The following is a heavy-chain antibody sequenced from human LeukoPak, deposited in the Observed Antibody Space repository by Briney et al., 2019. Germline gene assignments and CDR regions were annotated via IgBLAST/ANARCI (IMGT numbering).Heavy chain of an antibody. CDR1: GYSFTSYW. J-gene: IGHJ4*02. D-gene: IGHD2-2*01. V-gene: IGHV5-51*01. Sequence: GESLKISCKGSGYSFTSYWIGWVRQMPGKGLEWMGIIYPGDSDTRYSPSFQGQVTISADKSISTAYLQWSSLKASDTAMYYCARHLYCCSTSCYYFDYWGQGTLVTVSS. CDR2: IYPGDSDT. CDR3: ARHLYCCSTSCYYFDY.